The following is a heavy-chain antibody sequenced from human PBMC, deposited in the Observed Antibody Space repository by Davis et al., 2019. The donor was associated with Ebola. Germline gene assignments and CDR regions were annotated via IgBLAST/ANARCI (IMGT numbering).Heavy chain of an antibody. D-gene: IGHD6-13*01. Sequence: ASVKVSCKASGYTFTSYGISWVRQAPGQGLEWMGWISAYNGNTNYAQKLQDRVTMTTDTSTSTAYMELRSLRSDDTAVYYCAREGSGIAAAGLDYWGQGTLVTVSS. V-gene: IGHV1-18*04. CDR2: ISAYNGNT. CDR1: GYTFTSYG. J-gene: IGHJ4*02. CDR3: AREGSGIAAAGLDY.